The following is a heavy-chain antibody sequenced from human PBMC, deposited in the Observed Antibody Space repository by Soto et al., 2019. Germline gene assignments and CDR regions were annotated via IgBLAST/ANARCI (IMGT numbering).Heavy chain of an antibody. Sequence: SETLSLTCTVXGGSISSYYWSWIRQPPGKGLEWIGYIYYSGSTNYNPSLKSRVTISVDTSKNQFSLKLTSVTAADTAVYYCARGGETYYDFWSGFSPIDYWGQGTLVTVSS. J-gene: IGHJ4*02. V-gene: IGHV4-59*01. CDR1: GGSISSYY. CDR2: IYYSGST. CDR3: ARGGETYYDFWSGFSPIDY. D-gene: IGHD3-3*01.